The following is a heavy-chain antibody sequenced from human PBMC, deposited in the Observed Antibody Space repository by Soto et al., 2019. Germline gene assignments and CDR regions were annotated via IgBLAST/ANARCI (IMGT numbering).Heavy chain of an antibody. CDR3: ARDYGDYFYGWFDP. D-gene: IGHD4-17*01. CDR2: ISAYNGNT. J-gene: IGHJ5*02. CDR1: GYTFTSYG. V-gene: IGHV1-18*01. Sequence: ASVKVSCKASGYTFTSYGISWVRQAPGQGLEWMGWISAYNGNTNYAQKLQGRVTMTTDTSTSTAYMELRSLRSDDTAVYYCARDYGDYFYGWFDPWGQGTLVTVSS.